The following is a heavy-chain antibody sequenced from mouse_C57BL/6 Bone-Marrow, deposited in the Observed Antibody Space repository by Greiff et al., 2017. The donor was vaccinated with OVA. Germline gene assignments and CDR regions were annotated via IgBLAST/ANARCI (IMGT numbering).Heavy chain of an antibody. J-gene: IGHJ3*01. D-gene: IGHD1-1*01. Sequence: VQLQQSGAELARPGASVKLSCKASGYTFTSYGISWVKQRTGPGLEWIGEIYPRSGNTYYNEKFKGKATLTADKSSSTAYMELRSLTSEDSAVYFCARWPRLLTTWFAYWGQGTLVTVSA. CDR2: IYPRSGNT. V-gene: IGHV1-81*01. CDR3: ARWPRLLTTWFAY. CDR1: GYTFTSYG.